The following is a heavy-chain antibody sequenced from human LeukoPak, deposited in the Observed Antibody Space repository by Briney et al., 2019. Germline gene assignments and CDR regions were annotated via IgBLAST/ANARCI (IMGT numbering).Heavy chain of an antibody. Sequence: SETLSLTCAVCGWSFSGYYWSGIRQPPGKGLEGIGEINHSGSTNYNPSLKSRVTIYVDTTNNHFPLNLGHVTAADTARDYFAGRPRIELWLEEDLRAFDIWGQRTMVTVSS. CDR2: INHSGST. D-gene: IGHD5-18*01. CDR1: GWSFSGYY. CDR3: AGRPRIELWLEEDLRAFDI. J-gene: IGHJ3*02. V-gene: IGHV4-34*01.